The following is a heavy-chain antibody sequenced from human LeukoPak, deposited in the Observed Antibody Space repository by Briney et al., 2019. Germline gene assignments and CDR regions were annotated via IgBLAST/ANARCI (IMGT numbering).Heavy chain of an antibody. CDR2: MNPNSGNT. V-gene: IGHV1-8*01. D-gene: IGHD3-10*01. CDR1: GDTFSSYA. CDR3: ARGLLWFGELDNY. Sequence: GASVKVSCKASGDTFSSYAINWVRQATGQGLEWMGWMNPNSGNTGYAQKFQGRVTMTRNTSISTAYMELSSLRSEDTAVYYCARGLLWFGELDNYWGQGTLVTVSS. J-gene: IGHJ4*02.